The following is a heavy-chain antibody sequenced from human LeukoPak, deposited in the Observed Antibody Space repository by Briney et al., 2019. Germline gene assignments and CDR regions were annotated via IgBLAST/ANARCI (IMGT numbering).Heavy chain of an antibody. D-gene: IGHD2-8*01. CDR1: GDTFSSYA. Sequence: ASVKVSCKASGDTFSSYAISWVRQAPGQGLEWMGGIIPIFGTANYAQKFQGRVTITADESTSTAYMELSSLRSEDTAVYYCARDLSELYGYWGQGTLVTVSS. J-gene: IGHJ4*02. CDR2: IIPIFGTA. V-gene: IGHV1-69*13. CDR3: ARDLSELYGY.